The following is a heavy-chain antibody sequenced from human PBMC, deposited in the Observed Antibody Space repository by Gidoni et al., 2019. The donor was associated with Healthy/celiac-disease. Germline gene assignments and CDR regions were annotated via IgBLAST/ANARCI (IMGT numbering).Heavy chain of an antibody. D-gene: IGHD6-13*01. V-gene: IGHV3-9*01. J-gene: IGHJ6*02. Sequence: EVQLVESGGGLVQPGRSLRLSCAASGFTFDAYAMHWVRQAPGKGLEWVSGISWNSGSIGYADSVKGRFTISRDNAKNSLYLQMNSLRAEDTALYYCAKDMSDSSSLYYGMDVWGQGTTVTVSS. CDR1: GFTFDAYA. CDR2: ISWNSGSI. CDR3: AKDMSDSSSLYYGMDV.